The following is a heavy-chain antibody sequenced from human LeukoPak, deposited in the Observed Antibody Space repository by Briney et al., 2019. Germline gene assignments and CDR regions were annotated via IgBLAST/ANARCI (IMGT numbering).Heavy chain of an antibody. J-gene: IGHJ1*01. V-gene: IGHV4-4*07. CDR1: GGSISSYY. Sequence: PSETLSLTCTVSGGSISSYYWSWIRQPAGKGLEWIGRIYTRGSTNYNPSLKSRVTMSVDTSKNQFSLKLSSVTAADTAVYYCASSGSYYAEYFQHWGQGTLVTVSS. CDR3: ASSGSYYAEYFQH. D-gene: IGHD1-26*01. CDR2: IYTRGST.